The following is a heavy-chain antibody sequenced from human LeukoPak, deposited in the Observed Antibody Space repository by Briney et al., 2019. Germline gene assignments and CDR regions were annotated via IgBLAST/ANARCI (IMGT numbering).Heavy chain of an antibody. Sequence: KPSETLSLTCTVSGGSINSYYWTWIRQPPGRGLEWLGYIYYSGSTYYNPSLKGRVTMSLDKSKSQFSLKLNSVTAADTAVYYCARPLEMATIGGGLDYWGQGTLVTVSS. CDR1: GGSINSYY. D-gene: IGHD5-24*01. CDR2: IYYSGST. V-gene: IGHV4-59*01. CDR3: ARPLEMATIGGGLDY. J-gene: IGHJ4*02.